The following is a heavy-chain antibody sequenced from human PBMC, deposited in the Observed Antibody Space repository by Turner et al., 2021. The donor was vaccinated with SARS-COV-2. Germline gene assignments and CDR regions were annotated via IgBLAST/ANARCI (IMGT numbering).Heavy chain of an antibody. CDR3: GTVEQYGVHYQLFGLNG. Sequence: LVQYGAEVKKPGASVTISCYASGYTFTSYGISWVRQAPGQGLEGMGWISAYNGNTKYAQKLQGRVTMTTDTSTRTAYMYLRSRRCHTRVVSDCGTVEQYGVHYQLFGLNGWGQGTMVTVSS. D-gene: IGHD3-10*02. J-gene: IGHJ6*02. V-gene: IGHV1-18*04. CDR1: GYTFTSYG. CDR2: ISAYNGNT.